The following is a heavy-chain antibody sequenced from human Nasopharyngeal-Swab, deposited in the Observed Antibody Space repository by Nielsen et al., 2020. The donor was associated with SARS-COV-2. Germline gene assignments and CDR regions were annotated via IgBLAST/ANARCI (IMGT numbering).Heavy chain of an antibody. CDR3: AREFIVATIFHYYYYMDV. V-gene: IGHV1-2*06. CDR2: INPYSGGT. J-gene: IGHJ6*03. CDR1: GYTFTGYY. D-gene: IGHD5-12*01. Sequence: ASVKVSCKASGYTFTGYYIHWVRQAPGQGLEWMGRINPYSGGTKYAQKFQGRVTMTRDTSISTAYMELSRLRSDDTAVYYCAREFIVATIFHYYYYMDVWGKGTTVTVSS.